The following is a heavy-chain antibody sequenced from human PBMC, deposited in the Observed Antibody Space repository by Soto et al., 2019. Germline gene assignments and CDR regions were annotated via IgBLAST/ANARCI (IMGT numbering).Heavy chain of an antibody. V-gene: IGHV3-30*18. D-gene: IGHD1-26*01. Sequence: GGSLRLSCVASGFTFSSYGMHWVRQAPGKGLEWVAIISYDGSNTYYADSVKGRFTISRDNSKNTLYLQMNSLRAEDTSVYYCSKEGGLSGSYYISSSYYFDYWGQGTLVTVSS. CDR3: SKEGGLSGSYYISSSYYFDY. CDR2: ISYDGSNT. CDR1: GFTFSSYG. J-gene: IGHJ4*02.